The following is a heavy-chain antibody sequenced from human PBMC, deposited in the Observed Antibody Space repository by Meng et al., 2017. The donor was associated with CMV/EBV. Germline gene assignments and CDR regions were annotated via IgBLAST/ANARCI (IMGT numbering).Heavy chain of an antibody. Sequence: CTFSGGSFSSSSYYWGWIRQPPGKGLEWIGSIYYSGTTYYNPSLKSRVTISVDTSKNQFSLNLNSVTAADTAVYYCANYRFNSMMDYWGQGSLVTVSS. J-gene: IGHJ4*02. CDR3: ANYRFNSMMDY. CDR1: GGSFSSSSYY. V-gene: IGHV4-39*07. CDR2: IYYSGTT. D-gene: IGHD2/OR15-2a*01.